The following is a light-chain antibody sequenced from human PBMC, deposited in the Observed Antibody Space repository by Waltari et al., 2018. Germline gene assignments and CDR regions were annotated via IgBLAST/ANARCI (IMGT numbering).Light chain of an antibody. J-gene: IGLJ3*02. Sequence: SYVLTQPPAVSVAPGQTARISCGGSNIGSKSVHWYQQRPGQSPVLVIQYDSGRPSGIPARLSGSNSGNTATLTISRVEAGDEADYYCQVWDSSSWVFGGGTKLTVL. V-gene: IGLV3-21*01. CDR3: QVWDSSSWV. CDR2: YDS. CDR1: NIGSKS.